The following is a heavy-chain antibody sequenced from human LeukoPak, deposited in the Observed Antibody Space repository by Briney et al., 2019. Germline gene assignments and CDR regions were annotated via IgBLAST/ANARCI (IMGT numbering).Heavy chain of an antibody. D-gene: IGHD3-22*01. J-gene: IGHJ4*02. Sequence: PGGSLRLSCAASGFTFSSYGMHWVRQAPGKGLEWVAFIRYDGSNKYYADSVKGRFTISRDNSKNTLYLQMNSLRAEDTAVYYCAKDDSSGYYRHFDYWGQGTLVTVSS. V-gene: IGHV3-30*02. CDR1: GFTFSSYG. CDR3: AKDDSSGYYRHFDY. CDR2: IRYDGSNK.